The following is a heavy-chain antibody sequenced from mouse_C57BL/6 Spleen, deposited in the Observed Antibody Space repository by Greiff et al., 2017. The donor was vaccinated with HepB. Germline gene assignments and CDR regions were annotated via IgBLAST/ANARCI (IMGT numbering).Heavy chain of an antibody. CDR3: ASASYSYYGSTYYFDY. CDR2: IDPSDSYT. D-gene: IGHD1-1*01. J-gene: IGHJ2*01. V-gene: IGHV1-50*01. CDR1: GYTFTSYW. Sequence: QVQLQQPGAELVKPGASVKLSCKASGYTFTSYWMQWVNQRPGQGLEWIGEIDPSDSYTNYNQKFKGKATLTVDTSSSTAYMQLSSLTSEDSAVYYCASASYSYYGSTYYFDYWGQGTTLTVSS.